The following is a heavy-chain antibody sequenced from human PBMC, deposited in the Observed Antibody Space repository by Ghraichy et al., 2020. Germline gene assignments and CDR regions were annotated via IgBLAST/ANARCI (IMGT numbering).Heavy chain of an antibody. V-gene: IGHV4-34*01. CDR1: NGSFSGYY. D-gene: IGHD2-15*01. CDR2: INHSGSA. CDR3: AGVVVAATRWFDP. Sequence: SQTLSLTCAVYNGSFSGYYWSWIRQPPGKGLEWIGEINHSGSANYNPSLKSRMTMSVDTSKNQFSLKLNSVTAADTAVYYCAGVVVAATRWFDPWGQGTLVTVSS. J-gene: IGHJ5*02.